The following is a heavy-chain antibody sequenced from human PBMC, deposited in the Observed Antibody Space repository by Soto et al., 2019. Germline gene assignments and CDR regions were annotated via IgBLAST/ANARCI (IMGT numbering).Heavy chain of an antibody. V-gene: IGHV3-23*01. D-gene: IGHD6-13*01. CDR2: ISGSGGST. CDR3: AKDHLLAAAGIFAFDI. J-gene: IGHJ3*02. Sequence: GGSLRLSCAASGFTFSSYAMSWVRQAPGKGLEWVSAISGSGGSTYYADSVKGRFTISRDNSKNTLYLQMNSLRAEDTAVYYCAKDHLLAAAGIFAFDIWGQGTMVTVSS. CDR1: GFTFSSYA.